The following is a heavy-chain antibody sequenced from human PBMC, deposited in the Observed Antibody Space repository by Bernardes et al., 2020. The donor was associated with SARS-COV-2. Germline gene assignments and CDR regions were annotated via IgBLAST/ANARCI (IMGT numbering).Heavy chain of an antibody. Sequence: ASVKVSCKASGYTFTSYAMNWVRQAPGQGLEWMGWINTNTGNPTYAQGFTGRFVFSLDTSVSTAYLQISSLKAEDTAVYYCAIGFVVVPAAMGGRYYYYGMDVWGQGTTVTVSS. CDR1: GYTFTSYA. D-gene: IGHD2-2*01. CDR3: AIGFVVVPAAMGGRYYYYGMDV. V-gene: IGHV7-4-1*02. J-gene: IGHJ6*02. CDR2: INTNTGNP.